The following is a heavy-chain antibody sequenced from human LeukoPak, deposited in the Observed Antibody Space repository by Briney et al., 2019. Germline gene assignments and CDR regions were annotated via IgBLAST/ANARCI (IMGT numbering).Heavy chain of an antibody. CDR2: TYYSGST. CDR3: ATWITMIVVVTSY. V-gene: IGHV4-39*01. D-gene: IGHD3-22*01. Sequence: PSETLSLTCTVSGGSISSSNYYWGWIRQPPGKGLEWIGSTYYSGSTYYNPSLKSRVTISVDTSKNQFSLKLSSVTAADTAVYYCATWITMIVVVTSYWGQGTLVTVSS. CDR1: GGSISSSNYY. J-gene: IGHJ4*02.